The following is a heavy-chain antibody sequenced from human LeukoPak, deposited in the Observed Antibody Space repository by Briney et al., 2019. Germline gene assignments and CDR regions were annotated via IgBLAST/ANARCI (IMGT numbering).Heavy chain of an antibody. Sequence: GGSLRLSCAASGFTFSSFSMNWVRQAPGKGLEWVSYISSSSSTIYYADSVKGRFTISRDNSKNTLYLQMNSLRAEDTAVYYCAKDQTYFDFWSGYNIDYWGQGTLVTVSS. CDR2: ISSSSSTI. V-gene: IGHV3-48*01. CDR1: GFTFSSFS. CDR3: AKDQTYFDFWSGYNIDY. J-gene: IGHJ4*02. D-gene: IGHD3-3*01.